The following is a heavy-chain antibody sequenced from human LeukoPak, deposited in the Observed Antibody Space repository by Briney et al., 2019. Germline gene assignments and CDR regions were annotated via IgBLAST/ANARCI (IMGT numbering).Heavy chain of an antibody. CDR3: ARVVRFWLVQRGFDY. CDR2: INPNSGGT. D-gene: IGHD6-19*01. Sequence: EASVKVSCKASGYTFTGYYMHWVRQAPGQGLEWMGRINPNSGGTNYAQKFQGRVTMTRDTSISTAYMELSRLRSDDTAVYYGARVVRFWLVQRGFDYWGQGTLVTVSS. J-gene: IGHJ4*02. CDR1: GYTFTGYY. V-gene: IGHV1-2*06.